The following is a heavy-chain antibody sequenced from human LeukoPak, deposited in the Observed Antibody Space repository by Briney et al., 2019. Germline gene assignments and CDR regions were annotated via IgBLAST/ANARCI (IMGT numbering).Heavy chain of an antibody. CDR1: GGSISSGDYY. D-gene: IGHD6-13*01. Sequence: KPSETLSLTCTVSGGSISSGDYYWSWIRQPPGKGLEWIGYIYYSGSTNYNPSLKSRVTISVDTSKNQFSLKLSSVTAADTAVYYCARVSYSSTALTEDYWGQGTLVTVSS. CDR2: IYYSGST. J-gene: IGHJ4*01. CDR3: ARVSYSSTALTEDY. V-gene: IGHV4-61*08.